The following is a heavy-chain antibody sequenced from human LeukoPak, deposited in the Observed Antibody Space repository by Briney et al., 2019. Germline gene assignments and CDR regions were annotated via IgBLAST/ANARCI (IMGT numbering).Heavy chain of an antibody. Sequence: GGSLRLSCAASGFTFSNYWMHWVRQAPGKGLVWVSRTNSDARTTLYADSVQGRFSVSRDNAKNTLYLQMSSLRAEDTAVYYCTRGLPNFSFFDYWGQGILVTVSS. CDR2: TNSDARTT. CDR3: TRGLPNFSFFDY. D-gene: IGHD4/OR15-4a*01. V-gene: IGHV3-74*01. CDR1: GFTFSNYW. J-gene: IGHJ4*02.